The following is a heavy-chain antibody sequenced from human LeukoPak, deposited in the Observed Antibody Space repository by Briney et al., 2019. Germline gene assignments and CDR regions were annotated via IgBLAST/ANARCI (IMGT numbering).Heavy chain of an antibody. J-gene: IGHJ4*02. CDR2: IIPIFGTA. CDR3: AGTTYYYDSSGYFDY. V-gene: IGHV1-69*13. D-gene: IGHD3-22*01. CDR1: GGTFSSYA. Sequence: SVKVSCKASGGTFSSYAISWVRQAPGQGLEWMGGIIPIFGTANYAQKFRGRVTITADESTNTAYMELSSLRSEDTAVYYCAGTTYYYDSSGYFDYWGQGTLVTVSS.